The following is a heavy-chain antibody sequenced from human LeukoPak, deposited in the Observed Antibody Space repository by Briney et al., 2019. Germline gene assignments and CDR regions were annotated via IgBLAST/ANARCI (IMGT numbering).Heavy chain of an antibody. CDR1: GSTFSRYN. Sequence: GGSLRLSCAASGSTFSRYNMNWVRQAPGKGLEWVSSISSSSSYIYYADSVKGRFTISRDNAKNSLYLQMNSLRAEDTAVYYCARDQGPGGSGSYYNELDAFDIWGQGTMVTVSS. V-gene: IGHV3-21*01. D-gene: IGHD3-10*01. CDR2: ISSSSSYI. J-gene: IGHJ3*02. CDR3: ARDQGPGGSGSYYNELDAFDI.